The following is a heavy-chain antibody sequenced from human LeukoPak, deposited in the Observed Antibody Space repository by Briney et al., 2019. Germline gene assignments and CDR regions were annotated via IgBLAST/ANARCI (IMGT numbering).Heavy chain of an antibody. Sequence: ASVKVSCKASGYTFTSYGISWVRQAPGQGLEWMGWISAYNGNTNYAQKFQGRVTITTDESTSTAYMELSSLRSEDTAVYYCASSPYHPRDPMVRGVMGRWLERNWFDPWGQGTLVTVSS. D-gene: IGHD3-10*01. CDR2: ISAYNGNT. CDR3: ASSPYHPRDPMVRGVMGRWLERNWFDP. J-gene: IGHJ5*02. V-gene: IGHV1-18*01. CDR1: GYTFTSYG.